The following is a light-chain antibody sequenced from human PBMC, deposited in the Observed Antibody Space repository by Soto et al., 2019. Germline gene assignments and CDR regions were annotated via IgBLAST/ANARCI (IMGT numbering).Light chain of an antibody. Sequence: QPVLTQSPSASASLGASVNLTGTLSSGHSSYAIAWHQQQPEKGPRYLMKLNGDGSHDKGDGIPDRFSGSSSGAERYLTISSLQSEDEADYYCQTWDTGIRVFGGGTKVTVL. CDR3: QTWDTGIRV. J-gene: IGLJ2*01. CDR1: SGHSSYA. V-gene: IGLV4-69*01. CDR2: LNGDGSH.